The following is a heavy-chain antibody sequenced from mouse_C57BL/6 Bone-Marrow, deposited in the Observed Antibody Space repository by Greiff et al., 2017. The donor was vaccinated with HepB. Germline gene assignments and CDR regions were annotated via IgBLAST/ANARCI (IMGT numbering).Heavy chain of an antibody. Sequence: VQLQQSGPGLEKPSQTLSLTCSVTGYSLTSAYWNWNRKFQGNKLEYMGNISYSGSTYYNPPLKSRIPITRYTTKHQYYRQLNSVTTEDTATYYCARGGSHWYFDVRGTGTTVTVSS. CDR3: ARGGSHWYFDV. CDR2: ISYSGST. V-gene: IGHV3-8*01. CDR1: GYSLTSAY. J-gene: IGHJ1*02.